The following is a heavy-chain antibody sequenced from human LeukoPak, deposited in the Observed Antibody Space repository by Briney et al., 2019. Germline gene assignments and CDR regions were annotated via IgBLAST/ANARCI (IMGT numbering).Heavy chain of an antibody. V-gene: IGHV1-8*01. CDR1: GYTFTSYD. Sequence: ASVKVSCKASGYTFTSYDINWVRQATGQGLEWMGWMNPNSGNTGYAQKFQGRVTMTRNTSISTAYMELSSLRSEDTAVYYCARGYCSSTSCYEGVFDIWGQGTMVTVSS. D-gene: IGHD2-2*01. CDR2: MNPNSGNT. J-gene: IGHJ3*02. CDR3: ARGYCSSTSCYEGVFDI.